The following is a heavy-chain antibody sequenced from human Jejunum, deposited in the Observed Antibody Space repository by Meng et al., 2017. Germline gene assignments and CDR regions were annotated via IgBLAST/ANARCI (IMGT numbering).Heavy chain of an antibody. J-gene: IGHJ4*02. Sequence: EVQLVEAGGGLVQPWASLRLSWAASGITFSGYWMHWVRQAPGKGLVWVSRTNGDGTDSRYADSVKGRFTISRDNAKNTLYLQMNSLRAEDTAVYYCARDGIGASPDFDYWGQGTLVTVSS. CDR1: GITFSGYW. V-gene: IGHV3-74*01. CDR2: TNGDGTDS. D-gene: IGHD6-25*01. CDR3: ARDGIGASPDFDY.